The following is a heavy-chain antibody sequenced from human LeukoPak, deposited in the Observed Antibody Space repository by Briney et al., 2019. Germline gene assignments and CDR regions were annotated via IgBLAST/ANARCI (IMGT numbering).Heavy chain of an antibody. V-gene: IGHV4-59*08. CDR3: ARLRFDFWSGYTHPYFDY. D-gene: IGHD3-3*01. CDR2: IYYSGST. J-gene: IGHJ4*02. Sequence: PSETLSLTCTVSGGFISSYYWSWIRQPPGKGLEWIGYIYYSGSTNYNPSLKSRVTISVDTSKNQFSLKLSSVAATDTAVYFCARLRFDFWSGYTHPYFDYWGQGTLVTVSS. CDR1: GGFISSYY.